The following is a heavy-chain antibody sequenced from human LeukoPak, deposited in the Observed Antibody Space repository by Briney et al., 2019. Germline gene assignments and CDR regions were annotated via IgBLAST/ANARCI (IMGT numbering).Heavy chain of an antibody. J-gene: IGHJ1*01. Sequence: GGSLRLSCAASGFTFSSYAMSWVRQAPGKGLEWVSRITPDGTGATYADSVKGRFTIFRDNAQNTVYLQMNSLRVEDTAVYYCVRDLQVWELQYWGQGTLVTVPS. V-gene: IGHV3-74*01. CDR2: ITPDGTGA. D-gene: IGHD1-26*01. CDR1: GFTFSSYA. CDR3: VRDLQVWELQY.